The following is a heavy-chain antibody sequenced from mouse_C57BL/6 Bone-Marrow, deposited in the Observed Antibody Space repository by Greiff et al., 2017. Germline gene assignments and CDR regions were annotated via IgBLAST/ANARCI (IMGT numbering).Heavy chain of an antibody. Sequence: EVKLMESGPGLVKPSQSLSLTCSVTGYSITSGYYWNWIRQFPGNKLEWMGYISYDGSNNYNPSLKNRISITRDTSKNQFFLKLNSVTTEDTATYYCARDESSGYDYAMDYWGQGTSVTVSS. CDR3: ARDESSGYDYAMDY. J-gene: IGHJ4*01. CDR1: GYSITSGYY. D-gene: IGHD3-2*02. CDR2: ISYDGSN. V-gene: IGHV3-6*01.